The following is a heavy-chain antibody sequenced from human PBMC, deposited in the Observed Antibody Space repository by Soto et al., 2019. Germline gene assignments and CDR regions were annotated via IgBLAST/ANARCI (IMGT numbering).Heavy chain of an antibody. V-gene: IGHV4-4*07. CDR2: IYATGTT. CDR1: GASISGFY. D-gene: IGHD1-1*01. CDR3: VRDGTKTLRDWFDP. J-gene: IGHJ5*02. Sequence: LSLTCTVSGASISGFYWSWIRKSAGKGLEWIGRIYATGTTDYNPSLKSRVMMSVDTSKKQFSLKLRSVTAADTAVYYCVRDGTKTLRDWFDPWGQGMSVTVSS.